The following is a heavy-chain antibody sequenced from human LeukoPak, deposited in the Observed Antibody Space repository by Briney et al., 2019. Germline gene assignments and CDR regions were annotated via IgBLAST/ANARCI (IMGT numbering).Heavy chain of an antibody. J-gene: IGHJ4*02. CDR2: IIPIFGTA. V-gene: IGHV1-69*13. CDR3: ARRPGITGTVEDY. CDR1: GGTLSSYA. D-gene: IGHD1-7*01. Sequence: SVKVSCKASGGTLSSYAISWVRQAPGQGLEWMGGIIPIFGTANYAQKFQGRVTITADESTSTAYMELSSLRSEDTAVYYCARRPGITGTVEDYWGQGTLVTVSS.